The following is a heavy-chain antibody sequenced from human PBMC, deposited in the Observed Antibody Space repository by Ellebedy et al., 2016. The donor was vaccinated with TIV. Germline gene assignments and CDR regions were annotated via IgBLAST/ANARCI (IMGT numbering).Heavy chain of an antibody. CDR1: GYTFTNYG. CDR2: ISGYNGNT. CDR3: ARFVDGDYEDY. V-gene: IGHV1-18*04. Sequence: AASVKVSCKASGYTFTNYGISWVRHAPGQGLEWMGWISGYNGNTYSAQKLQGRVTMTTDTSTSTAYMELRSLRSDDTAVYYCARFVDGDYEDYWGQGALVTVSS. J-gene: IGHJ4*02. D-gene: IGHD4-17*01.